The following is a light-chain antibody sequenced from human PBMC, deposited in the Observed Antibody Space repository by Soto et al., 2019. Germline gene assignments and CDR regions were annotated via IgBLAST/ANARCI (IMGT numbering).Light chain of an antibody. CDR2: DAS. J-gene: IGKJ4*01. CDR1: QSVSYN. CDR3: QQYNNWPLT. V-gene: IGKV3D-15*01. Sequence: DIVITQSPDSLAVSPWYRSTLSCRASQSVSYNLAWYQQKPGQAPRLLIYDASTRATGIPARFSGSASGTEFTLTISSLLSEDFAVYYCQQYNNWPLTFGGGTKVDNK.